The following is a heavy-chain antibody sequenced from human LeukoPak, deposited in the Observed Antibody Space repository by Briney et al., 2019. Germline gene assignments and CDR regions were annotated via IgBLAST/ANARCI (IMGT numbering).Heavy chain of an antibody. CDR3: ARDGDYVTGLDY. J-gene: IGHJ4*02. CDR1: GFTVSSNY. V-gene: IGHV3-53*01. CDR2: FYSGGNT. Sequence: GGSLRLSCAASGFTVSSNYMSWVRQAPGKGLEWVSVFYSGGNTYYADSVKGRFTISRDNSKNTLYLQMNSLRGEDTAVYYCARDGDYVTGLDYWGQGTLVTVSS. D-gene: IGHD4-17*01.